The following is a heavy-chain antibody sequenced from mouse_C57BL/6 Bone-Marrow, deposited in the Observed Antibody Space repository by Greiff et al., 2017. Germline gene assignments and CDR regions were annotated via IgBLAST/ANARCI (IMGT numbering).Heavy chain of an antibody. CDR1: GYTFTSYT. D-gene: IGHD3-3*01. J-gene: IGHJ2*01. CDR2: INPSSGYT. Sequence: LVESGAELARPGASVKMSCKASGYTFTSYTMHWVKQRPGQGLEWIGYINPSSGYTKYNQKFKDKATLTADKSSSTAYMQLSSLTSEDSAVYYCARGRHPIHFDYWGQGTTLTVSS. CDR3: ARGRHPIHFDY. V-gene: IGHV1-4*01.